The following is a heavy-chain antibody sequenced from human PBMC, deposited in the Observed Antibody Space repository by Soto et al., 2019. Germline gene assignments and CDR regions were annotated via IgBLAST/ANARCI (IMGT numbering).Heavy chain of an antibody. J-gene: IGHJ6*02. D-gene: IGHD1-26*01. Sequence: ASVKVSCKASGYTFTSYDINWVRQATGQGLEWMGWMNPNSGNTGYAQKFQGRVTMTRNTSISTAYMELSSLRSEDTAVYYCARGELLSIYYYYGMDAWGQGTTVTVSS. V-gene: IGHV1-8*01. CDR1: GYTFTSYD. CDR3: ARGELLSIYYYYGMDA. CDR2: MNPNSGNT.